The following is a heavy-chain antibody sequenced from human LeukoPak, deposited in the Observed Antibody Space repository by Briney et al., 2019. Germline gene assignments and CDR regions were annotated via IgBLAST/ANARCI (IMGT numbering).Heavy chain of an antibody. D-gene: IGHD3-22*01. Sequence: GGSLRPSCAASGFTFSSYAMSWVRQAPGKGLEWVSAISGSGGSTYYADSVKGRFTISRDNSKNTLYLQMNSLRAEDTAVYYCAKSYYYDSSGYYYGDYWGQGTLVTVSS. CDR2: ISGSGGST. J-gene: IGHJ4*02. V-gene: IGHV3-23*01. CDR1: GFTFSSYA. CDR3: AKSYYYDSSGYYYGDY.